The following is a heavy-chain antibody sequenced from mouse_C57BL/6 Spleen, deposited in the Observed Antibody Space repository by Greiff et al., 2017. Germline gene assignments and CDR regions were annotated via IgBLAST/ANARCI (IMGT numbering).Heavy chain of an antibody. V-gene: IGHV1-55*01. Sequence: VQLQQSGAELVKPGASVKMSCKASGYTFTSYWINWVKQRPGQGLEWIGDIYPGSGSTNYNEKFKSKATLTVDTSSSTAYMQLSSLTSEDSAVYYCARADYYGSQYYFDYWGQGTTLTVSS. D-gene: IGHD1-1*01. CDR3: ARADYYGSQYYFDY. CDR1: GYTFTSYW. J-gene: IGHJ2*01. CDR2: IYPGSGST.